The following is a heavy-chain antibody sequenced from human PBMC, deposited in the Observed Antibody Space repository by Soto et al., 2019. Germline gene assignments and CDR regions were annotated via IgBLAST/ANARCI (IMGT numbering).Heavy chain of an antibody. CDR2: IYYSGTT. Sequence: QVQLQESGPGLVKPSQTLSLTCTVSGGSISSGGYYWSWIRHHPGKGLEWIGYIYYSGTTFYNPSLKSRVTTSVDTSKNQFSLTLSSVTAADTAVYFCARGYYYGSGTIIFDYWGQGTLVTVSS. J-gene: IGHJ4*02. V-gene: IGHV4-31*03. CDR1: GGSISSGGYY. D-gene: IGHD3-10*01. CDR3: ARGYYYGSGTIIFDY.